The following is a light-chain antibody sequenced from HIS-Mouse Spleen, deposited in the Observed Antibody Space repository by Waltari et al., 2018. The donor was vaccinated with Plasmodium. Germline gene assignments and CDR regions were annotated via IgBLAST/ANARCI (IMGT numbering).Light chain of an antibody. J-gene: IGLJ3*02. CDR2: RDS. CDR1: NIGSKN. CDR3: QVWDSSTV. Sequence: SYELTQPLSVSVALGQTARLTCGGNNIGSKNVHWSQQKPGQAPVLVIYRDSNRPSGIPERFSGSNSGNTATLTISRAQAGDEADYYCQVWDSSTVFGGGTKLTVL. V-gene: IGLV3-9*01.